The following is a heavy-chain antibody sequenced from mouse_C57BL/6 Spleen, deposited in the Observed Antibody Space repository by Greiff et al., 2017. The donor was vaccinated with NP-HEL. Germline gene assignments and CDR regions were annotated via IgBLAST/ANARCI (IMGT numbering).Heavy chain of an antibody. CDR1: GYTFTDYY. D-gene: IGHD2-2*01. CDR3: ARGEFYCGYDEVGPFAY. V-gene: IGHV1-18*01. J-gene: IGHJ3*01. Sequence: EVQLQQSGPELVKPGASVKIPCKASGYTFTDYYMDWVKQSHGKSLEWIGDINPNNGGTIYNQKFKGKATLTVDKSSSTAYMELRSLTSEDTAVYYCARGEFYCGYDEVGPFAYWGQGTLVTVSA. CDR2: INPNNGGT.